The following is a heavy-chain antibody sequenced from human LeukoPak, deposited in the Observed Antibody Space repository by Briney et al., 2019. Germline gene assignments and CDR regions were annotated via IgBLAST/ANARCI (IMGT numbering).Heavy chain of an antibody. V-gene: IGHV1-2*02. CDR1: GYTFTDYY. Sequence: ASVKVSCKTSGYTFTDYYIHWVRQAPGQGLEWMGWINPNNGGTNYAQIFQGRATMTRDTSITTAYMELSSLRSDDTAVFYCARDPNGLVMDVWGKGTTVTVSS. J-gene: IGHJ6*03. CDR3: ARDPNGLVMDV. D-gene: IGHD2-8*01. CDR2: INPNNGGT.